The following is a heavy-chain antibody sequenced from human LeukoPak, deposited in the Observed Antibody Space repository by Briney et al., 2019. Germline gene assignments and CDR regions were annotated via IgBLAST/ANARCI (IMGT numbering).Heavy chain of an antibody. J-gene: IGHJ4*02. CDR2: LRYSGDT. CDR3: YLREQVSTHS. CDR1: GGSISSGTFS. D-gene: IGHD1/OR15-1a*01. V-gene: IGHV4-39*01. Sequence: SETLSLNCTVSGGSISSGTFSWGWIRQPPGKGLEWIGSLRYSGDTKYNPSLKSRLTMSTDTSKKQFSLKLNSVTAADTAVYYCYLREQVSTHSWGLGTLVTVSS.